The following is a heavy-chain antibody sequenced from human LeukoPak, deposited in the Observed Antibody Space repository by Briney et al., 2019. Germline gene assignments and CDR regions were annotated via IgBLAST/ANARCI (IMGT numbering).Heavy chain of an antibody. D-gene: IGHD6-13*01. CDR1: EYSFPNYC. J-gene: IGHJ4*02. CDR2: IYPDDSDT. V-gene: IGHV5-51*01. Sequence: GESLKISCKHSEYSFPNYCIGWVRQMPGKGLEWMGIIYPDDSDTKYSPSFQGQVTISADRSISTAYLQWSSLKASDTAMYYCAIGRGGQQLGDYWGQGTLVTVSS. CDR3: AIGRGGQQLGDY.